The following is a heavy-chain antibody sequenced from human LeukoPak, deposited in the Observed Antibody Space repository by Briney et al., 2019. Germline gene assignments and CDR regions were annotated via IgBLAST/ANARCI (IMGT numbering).Heavy chain of an antibody. Sequence: GASVKVSCKASGYTFTSYAMNWVRQAPGQGLEWMGWINTNTGNPTYAQGFTGRFVFSLDTSVSTAYLQISSLKAEDTAVYYCARGDLPLVAYCGGDCYSFDYWGQGTLVTVSS. CDR1: GYTFTSYA. J-gene: IGHJ4*02. D-gene: IGHD2-21*02. CDR3: ARGDLPLVAYCGGDCYSFDY. CDR2: INTNTGNP. V-gene: IGHV7-4-1*02.